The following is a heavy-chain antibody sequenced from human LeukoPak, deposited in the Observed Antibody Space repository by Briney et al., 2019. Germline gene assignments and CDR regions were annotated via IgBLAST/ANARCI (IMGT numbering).Heavy chain of an antibody. D-gene: IGHD2-15*01. CDR1: GFTFSSYS. V-gene: IGHV3-21*01. CDR3: ASSPAVVAATTREEFDY. Sequence: GGSLRLSCAASGFTFSSYSMNWVRQATGKGLEWVSSISSSSSYIYYADSVKGRFTISRDNAKNSLYLQMNSLRAEDTAVYYCASSPAVVAATTREEFDYWGQGTLVTVSS. J-gene: IGHJ4*02. CDR2: ISSSSSYI.